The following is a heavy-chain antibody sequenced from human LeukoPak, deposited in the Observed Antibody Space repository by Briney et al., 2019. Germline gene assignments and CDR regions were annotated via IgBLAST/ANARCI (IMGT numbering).Heavy chain of an antibody. Sequence: SETLSLTCTVSGGSISSYYWSWIRQPPGKGPEWIGYIYYSGSTNYNPSLKSRVTISVDTSKNQFSLKLSSVTAADTAVYYCARSAYYYGPVYFDYWGQGTLVTVSS. V-gene: IGHV4-59*12. D-gene: IGHD3-10*01. CDR3: ARSAYYYGPVYFDY. CDR1: GGSISSYY. CDR2: IYYSGST. J-gene: IGHJ4*02.